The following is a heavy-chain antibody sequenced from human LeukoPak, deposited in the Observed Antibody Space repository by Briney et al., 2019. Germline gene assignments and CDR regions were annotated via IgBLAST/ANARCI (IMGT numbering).Heavy chain of an antibody. CDR2: ISYDGSNK. Sequence: GGSLRLSCAASGFTFSSYGMHWVRQAPGKGLEWVAVISYDGSNKYYADSVKGRFTISRDNSKNTLYLQMNSLRAEDTAVYYCAKSMGPLDYYFDYWGQGTLVTVSS. V-gene: IGHV3-30*18. CDR1: GFTFSSYG. J-gene: IGHJ4*02. D-gene: IGHD1-26*01. CDR3: AKSMGPLDYYFDY.